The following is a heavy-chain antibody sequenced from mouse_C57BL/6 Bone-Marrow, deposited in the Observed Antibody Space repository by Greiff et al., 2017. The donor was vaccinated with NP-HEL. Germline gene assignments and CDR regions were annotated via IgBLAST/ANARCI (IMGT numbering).Heavy chain of an antibody. CDR3: ARRTSNWPWFAY. Sequence: VQLQQSGAELMKPGASVKLSCKATGYTFTGYWIEWVKQRPGHGLEWIGEILPGSGSTTYNEKFKGKATFTADTSSNTAYMQLSSLTTEDSAIYYCARRTSNWPWFAYWGQGTLVTVSA. D-gene: IGHD4-1*01. CDR1: GYTFTGYW. J-gene: IGHJ3*01. CDR2: ILPGSGST. V-gene: IGHV1-9*01.